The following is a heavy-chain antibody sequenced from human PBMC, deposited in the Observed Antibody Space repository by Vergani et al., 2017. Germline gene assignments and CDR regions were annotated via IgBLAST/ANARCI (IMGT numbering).Heavy chain of an antibody. D-gene: IGHD2-15*01. CDR2: INAGNGNT. CDR3: ARGYYCSGGSCLTNYNWFDP. Sequence: QVQLVQSGAEVKKPGASVKVSCKASGYTFTSYAMHWVRQAPGQRLEWMGWINAGNGNTKYSQKFQGRVTITRDTSASTAYMELSSLRSEDTAVYYCARGYYCSGGSCLTNYNWFDPWGQGTLVTVSS. V-gene: IGHV1-3*01. J-gene: IGHJ5*02. CDR1: GYTFTSYA.